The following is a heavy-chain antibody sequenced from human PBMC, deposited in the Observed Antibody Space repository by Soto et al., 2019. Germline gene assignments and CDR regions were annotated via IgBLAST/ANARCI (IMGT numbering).Heavy chain of an antibody. CDR1: GGSVSSGSYY. CDR3: ARVRYCSSTSCYESWFDP. V-gene: IGHV4-61*01. D-gene: IGHD2-2*01. J-gene: IGHJ5*02. Sequence: SETLSVTCTVSGGSVSSGSYYWSWIRQPPGKGLEWIGYICYSGSTNYNPSLKSRVTISVDTSKNQFSLKLSSVTAADTAVYYCARVRYCSSTSCYESWFDPWGQGTLVTVSS. CDR2: ICYSGST.